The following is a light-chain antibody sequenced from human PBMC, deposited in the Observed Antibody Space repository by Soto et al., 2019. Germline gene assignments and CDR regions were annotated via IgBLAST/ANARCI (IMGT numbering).Light chain of an antibody. CDR1: QDISSY. CDR2: GAS. V-gene: IGKV1-9*01. CDR3: HHVNSYFICP. J-gene: IGKJ3*01. Sequence: DIQLTQSPSFLSASVGDRVTITCRASQDISSYLACYQQKPWKVPNLLIFGASTLQSGVPSRFSGGGSGTDVSLTIGSLLPEDFATSYCHHVNSYFICPFGPGTKVDI.